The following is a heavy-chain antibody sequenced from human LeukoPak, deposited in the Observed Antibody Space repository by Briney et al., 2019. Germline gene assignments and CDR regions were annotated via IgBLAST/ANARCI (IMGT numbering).Heavy chain of an antibody. J-gene: IGHJ4*02. Sequence: PGGSLRLSCEASGFTFSIYAMSWVRQAPGKGLEWVSSVSSSGVNTYYADSVQGRFTISRDNSKNTLYLQMNSLRAEDTAVFYCAKDKYRGSSEYFFDYWGQGTLVTVSS. D-gene: IGHD1-26*01. CDR3: AKDKYRGSSEYFFDY. V-gene: IGHV3-23*01. CDR1: GFTFSIYA. CDR2: VSSSGVNT.